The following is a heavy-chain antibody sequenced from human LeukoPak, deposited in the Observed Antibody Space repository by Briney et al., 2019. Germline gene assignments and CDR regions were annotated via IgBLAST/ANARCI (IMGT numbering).Heavy chain of an antibody. CDR3: AREGSYCVGGDCYSFDF. CDR2: MHPGNGNT. D-gene: IGHD2-21*02. V-gene: IGHV1-2*02. J-gene: IGHJ4*02. CDR1: GYRFISNY. Sequence: SVKVSCKASGYRFISNYIQWVRQAPGLGPEWMGWMHPGNGNTRYAEKFQGRVTMTRDTSINTAYMDLSSLRSDDTAVYYCAREGSYCVGGDCYSFDFWGQGTLLTVSS.